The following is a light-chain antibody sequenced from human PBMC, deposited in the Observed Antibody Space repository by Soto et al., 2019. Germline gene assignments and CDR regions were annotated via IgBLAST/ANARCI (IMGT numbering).Light chain of an antibody. V-gene: IGKV3-15*01. Sequence: EIVNTQSPATLSVYPGERATLSCRASQSVSSNLAWYQQKPGQAPRLLIYGASTRATGIPARFSGSGSGTEFTLTISSLQSEDFAVYYCQQYNNWPITFGQGTRWRL. CDR1: QSVSSN. CDR3: QQYNNWPIT. CDR2: GAS. J-gene: IGKJ5*01.